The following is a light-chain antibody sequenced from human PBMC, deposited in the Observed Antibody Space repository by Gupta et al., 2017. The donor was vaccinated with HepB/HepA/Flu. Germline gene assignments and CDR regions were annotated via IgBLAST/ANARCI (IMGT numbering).Light chain of an antibody. J-gene: IGKJ1*01. V-gene: IGKV3-11*01. CDR1: QSVSSY. Sequence: EIVLTQSPATLSLSPGERATLSCRASQSVSSYLAWYQQKPGQAPRLLIYDASNRATGIPARFSGSGYGTDFTLTISRREPEDFAVYYCQQRSNWPPWTFGQGTKVEIK. CDR3: QQRSNWPPWT. CDR2: DAS.